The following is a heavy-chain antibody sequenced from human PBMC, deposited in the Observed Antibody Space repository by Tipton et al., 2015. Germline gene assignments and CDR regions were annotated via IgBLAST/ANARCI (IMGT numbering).Heavy chain of an antibody. J-gene: IGHJ4*02. CDR2: IRSNGGSI. CDR3: VRSRDAYPSLYYFDY. D-gene: IGHD5-24*01. Sequence: SLRLSCSASGFIFSNYAMHWVRQAPGKGLEYVSGIRSNGGSIYYADSVKGRFTISRDNSKNTLYLQMSSLRTDDTAVYFCVRSRDAYPSLYYFDYWGQGTLVTVSS. V-gene: IGHV3-64D*08. CDR1: GFIFSNYA.